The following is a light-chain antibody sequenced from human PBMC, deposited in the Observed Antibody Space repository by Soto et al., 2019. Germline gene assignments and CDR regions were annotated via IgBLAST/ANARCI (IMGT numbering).Light chain of an antibody. CDR3: SSYTISNTLE. V-gene: IGLV2-14*03. J-gene: IGLJ2*01. CDR2: DVT. Sequence: QSALTQPASVSGSPGQSITISCTGTSNDVGGYNYVSWYQQHPGKAPKLMIYDVTHRPSGVSNRFSGSKSGNTASLTISGLQAEDEADYYCSSYTISNTLEIGGGTKVTVL. CDR1: SNDVGGYNY.